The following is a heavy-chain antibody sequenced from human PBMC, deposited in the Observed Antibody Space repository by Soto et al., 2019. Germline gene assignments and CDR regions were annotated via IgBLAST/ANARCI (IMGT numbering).Heavy chain of an antibody. J-gene: IGHJ6*02. D-gene: IGHD6-6*01. CDR1: GYTFTAYY. V-gene: IGHV1-2*04. CDR3: ARQYSSSSCGMDF. Sequence: GASVKVSCKASGYTFTAYYMHWVRQAPGQGLEWMGWINPNSGDTNYAQQFQGWVTLTRDTSISTAYMELSRLRSDDTAVYYCARQYSSSSCGMDFWGQGTSVTLSS. CDR2: INPNSGDT.